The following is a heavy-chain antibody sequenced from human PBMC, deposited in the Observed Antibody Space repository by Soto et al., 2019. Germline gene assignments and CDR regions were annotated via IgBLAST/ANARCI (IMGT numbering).Heavy chain of an antibody. CDR2: INHSGTT. V-gene: IGHV4-34*01. Sequence: PGGSLRLSCAASGFTFSIYAMSWVRQAPGKGLEWIGEINHSGTTNYNPSLKSRVTISVDTSKNQFSLKLSSVTAADTAVYYCARGRGVGRYFDWLSQGLDYWGQGTLVTVSS. CDR3: ARGRGVGRYFDWLSQGLDY. CDR1: GFTFSIYA. D-gene: IGHD3-9*01. J-gene: IGHJ4*02.